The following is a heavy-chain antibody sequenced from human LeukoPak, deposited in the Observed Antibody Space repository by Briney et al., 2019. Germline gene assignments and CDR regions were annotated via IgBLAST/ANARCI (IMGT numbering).Heavy chain of an antibody. J-gene: IGHJ5*02. Sequence: ASVKVSCKASGGTFSSYAISWVRQAPGQGLEWMGGIIPIFGTANYAQKFQGRVTITTDESTSTAYMELSSLRSEDTAVYYCARGPRYCSSTRCYDWFDPWGQGTLVTVSS. V-gene: IGHV1-69*05. CDR3: ARGPRYCSSTRCYDWFDP. D-gene: IGHD2-2*01. CDR1: GGTFSSYA. CDR2: IIPIFGTA.